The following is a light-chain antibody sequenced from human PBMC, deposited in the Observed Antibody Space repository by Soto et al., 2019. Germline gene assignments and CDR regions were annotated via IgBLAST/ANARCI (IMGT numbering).Light chain of an antibody. V-gene: IGKV1-39*01. Sequence: DIQMTQSLSSLSASVGDRVTITCRASQSISSYLNWYQQKPGKAPKLLIYAASSLQSGVPSRFSGSASGTDFTLTISSLQPEDFATYYCQQSYSTTITFGQGTRLEIK. J-gene: IGKJ5*01. CDR2: AAS. CDR1: QSISSY. CDR3: QQSYSTTIT.